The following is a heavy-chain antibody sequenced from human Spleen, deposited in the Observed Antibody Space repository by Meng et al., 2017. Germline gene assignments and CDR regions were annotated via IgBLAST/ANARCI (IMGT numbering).Heavy chain of an antibody. V-gene: IGHV3-48*03. Sequence: GESLKISCAASGFTFSSNEMNWVRQAPGKGLEWVSYISSSGSTMYYADSVKGRFTISRDNSKNTLYLQMNSLRAEDTAVYYCARDPDYYDSSGTPRDYAFDIWGQGTMVTVSS. D-gene: IGHD3-22*01. CDR2: ISSSGSTM. J-gene: IGHJ3*02. CDR3: ARDPDYYDSSGTPRDYAFDI. CDR1: GFTFSSNE.